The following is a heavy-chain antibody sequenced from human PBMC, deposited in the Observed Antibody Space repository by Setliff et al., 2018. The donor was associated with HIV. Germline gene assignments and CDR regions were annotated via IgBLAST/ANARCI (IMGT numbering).Heavy chain of an antibody. CDR1: GYSISSGYY. CDR2: IYDSGST. V-gene: IGHV4-38-2*01. CDR3: ARHRDPPGSSWIFYYYYMDL. D-gene: IGHD6-13*01. Sequence: SETLSLTCAVSGYSISSGYYWGWIRQPPGKGLEWIGSIYDSGSTSYNPSLSSRLTISVDTSKNQVSLRLSSATAADTGVYYCARHRDPPGSSWIFYYYYMDLWGGGTTVTVSS. J-gene: IGHJ6*03.